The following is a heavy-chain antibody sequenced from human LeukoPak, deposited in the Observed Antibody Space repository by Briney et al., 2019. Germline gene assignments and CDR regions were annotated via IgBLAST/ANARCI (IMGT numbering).Heavy chain of an antibody. J-gene: IGHJ4*02. V-gene: IGHV3-23*01. D-gene: IGHD3-22*01. CDR2: IGGRGGST. CDR1: GSTFSNYA. CDR3: AKDHYYDSSNYYYGRPNLFDY. Sequence: SLRLSCAPSGSTFSNYAMSSARHDPRKGLEWDLSIGGRGGSTYYTDSVKGRFTISRDNPKKTLYLQMDSLRAEDTAVYYCAKDHYYDSSNYYYGRPNLFDYWGQGTLVTVSS.